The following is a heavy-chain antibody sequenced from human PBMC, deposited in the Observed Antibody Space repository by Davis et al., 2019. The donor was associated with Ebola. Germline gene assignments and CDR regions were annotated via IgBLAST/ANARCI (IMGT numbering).Heavy chain of an antibody. CDR3: AKRRDRESYFDY. CDR2: ISWNSGNV. J-gene: IGHJ4*02. CDR1: GFTFDDHA. Sequence: PGGSLRLSCAASGFTFDDHAMHWVRQAPGKGLKWVSGISWNSGNVGYADSVKGRFTISRDNAKSSLYLQLNSLRAEDTALYYCAKRRDRESYFDYWGQGTLVTVSS. D-gene: IGHD3-10*01. V-gene: IGHV3-9*01.